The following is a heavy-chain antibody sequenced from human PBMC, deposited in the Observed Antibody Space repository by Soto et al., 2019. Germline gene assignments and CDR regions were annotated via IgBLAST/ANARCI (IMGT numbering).Heavy chain of an antibody. D-gene: IGHD6-6*01. CDR1: GGSISSSNW. J-gene: IGHJ5*02. V-gene: IGHV4-4*02. CDR2: IYHGGST. Sequence: PSETLSLTCAVSGGSISSSNWWSWVRQPPGKGLEWIGEIYHGGSTNYNPSLKSRVTISVDKSKNQFSLKLSSVTAADTAVYYCARVKDSSSPWSDEQNWFDPWGQGTLVTVSS. CDR3: ARVKDSSSPWSDEQNWFDP.